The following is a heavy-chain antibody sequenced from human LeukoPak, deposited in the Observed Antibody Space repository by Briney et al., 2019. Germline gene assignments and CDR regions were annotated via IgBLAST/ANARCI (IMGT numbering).Heavy chain of an antibody. D-gene: IGHD3-10*01. CDR3: ARGGYYGAFGY. CDR1: GGSVSSVGGY. J-gene: IGHJ4*02. V-gene: IGHV4-61*02. Sequence: SQTLSLTCTVSGGSVSSVGGYWNWIRQPAGKGLEWIGRIYVSGSTDYNPSLESRVSMSLDTSENQFSLKLSSVTAADTAVYYCARGGYYGAFGYWGQGTLATVAS. CDR2: IYVSGST.